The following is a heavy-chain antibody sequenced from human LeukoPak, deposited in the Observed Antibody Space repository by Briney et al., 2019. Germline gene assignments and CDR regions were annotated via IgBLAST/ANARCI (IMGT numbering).Heavy chain of an antibody. CDR2: IYYSGST. CDR1: GGSISRYY. V-gene: IGHV4-59*08. Sequence: SETLSFTGTVSGGSISRYYWSWIRQPPGKGLDWIGYIYYSGSTNYNPSLKSRVTISVDTSKNQFSLKLSSVTAADTAVYYCARSGYYYGMDVWGQGTTVTVSS. J-gene: IGHJ6*02. CDR3: ARSGYYYGMDV.